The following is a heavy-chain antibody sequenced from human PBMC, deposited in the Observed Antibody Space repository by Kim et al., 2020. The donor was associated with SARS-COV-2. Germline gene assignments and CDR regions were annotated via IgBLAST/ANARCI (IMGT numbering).Heavy chain of an antibody. CDR2: IYQSGSA. CDR1: GGSIISGDW. CDR3: ARRDGGGGALEI. J-gene: IGHJ3*02. D-gene: IGHD3-16*01. V-gene: IGHV4-4*02. Sequence: SETLSLTCAVSGGSIISGDWWSWVRQPPGKGLEWIGEIYQSGSANYNPSLKSRVTLSVDNSKDQFSLTLTSVTAADTAVYYCARRDGGGGALEIWGQGT.